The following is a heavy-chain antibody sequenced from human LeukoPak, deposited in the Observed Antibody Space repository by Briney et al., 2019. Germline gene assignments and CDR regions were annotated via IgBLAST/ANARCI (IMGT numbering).Heavy chain of an antibody. Sequence: GGSLRLSCAASGFTFSTYWMSWVRQAPGKGLEWVANIKQGGTEKHYVDSVKGRFTISRDSAKNSLYLQMNSLRADDTAVYYCASDGRESQGFDYWGQGTLVTVSS. V-gene: IGHV3-7*05. CDR3: ASDGRESQGFDY. J-gene: IGHJ4*02. CDR2: IKQGGTEK. D-gene: IGHD1-26*01. CDR1: GFTFSTYW.